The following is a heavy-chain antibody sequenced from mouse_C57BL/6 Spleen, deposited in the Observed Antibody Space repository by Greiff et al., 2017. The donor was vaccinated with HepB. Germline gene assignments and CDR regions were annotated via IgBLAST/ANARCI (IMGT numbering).Heavy chain of an antibody. V-gene: IGHV1-69*01. D-gene: IGHD1-1*01. Sequence: QVQLQQPGAELVMPGASVKLSCKASGYTFTSYWMHGVKQRPGQGLEWIGEIDPSDSYTNYNQKFKGKSTLTVDKSPSTAYMQLSSLTSEDSAVYYCARYYYGRGDYWGQGTTLTVSS. CDR3: ARYYYGRGDY. CDR1: GYTFTSYW. J-gene: IGHJ2*01. CDR2: IDPSDSYT.